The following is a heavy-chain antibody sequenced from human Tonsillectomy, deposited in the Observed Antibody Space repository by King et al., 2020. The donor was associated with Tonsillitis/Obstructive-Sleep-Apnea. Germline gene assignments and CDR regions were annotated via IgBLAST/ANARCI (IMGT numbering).Heavy chain of an antibody. J-gene: IGHJ6*02. D-gene: IGHD2-2*01. V-gene: IGHV1-69*10. Sequence: QLVQSGAEVKKPGSSVKVSCKASGGTFSRYAINWVRQAPGQGLEWMGGIIPFLGTANYAQKFQGRVTITADKSTSTAYMELSSLRSADTAVYYCARAGPLGPAGEKIYYYYDLDVWGQGTTVTVSS. CDR1: GGTFSRYA. CDR3: ARAGPLGPAGEKIYYYYDLDV. CDR2: IIPFLGTA.